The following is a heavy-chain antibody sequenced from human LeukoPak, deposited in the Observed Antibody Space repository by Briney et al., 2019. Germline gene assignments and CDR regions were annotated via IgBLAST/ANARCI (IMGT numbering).Heavy chain of an antibody. CDR1: GGSISSYY. D-gene: IGHD3-22*01. Sequence: SETLSLTCTVSGGSISSYYWSWIRQPPGKGLEWIGYIYYSGSTNYNPSLKSRVTISVDTSKNQFSLKLSSVTAADTAVYYCARNSVYYDSSGYYSTPSYGMDVWGQGTTVTVSS. CDR3: ARNSVYYDSSGYYSTPSYGMDV. CDR2: IYYSGST. V-gene: IGHV4-59*01. J-gene: IGHJ6*02.